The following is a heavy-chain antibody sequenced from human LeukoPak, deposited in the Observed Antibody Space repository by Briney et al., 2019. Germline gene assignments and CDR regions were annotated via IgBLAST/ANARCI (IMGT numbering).Heavy chain of an antibody. Sequence: SETLSLTCAVSGYSISSGYYWGWIRQPPGKGLEWIGSIYHSGSTYYNPSHKSRVTISVDTSKNQFSLKLSSVTAADTAVYYCARLGDYREYWGQGTLVTVSS. J-gene: IGHJ4*02. CDR2: IYHSGST. V-gene: IGHV4-38-2*01. CDR3: ARLGDYREY. D-gene: IGHD4-17*01. CDR1: GYSISSGYY.